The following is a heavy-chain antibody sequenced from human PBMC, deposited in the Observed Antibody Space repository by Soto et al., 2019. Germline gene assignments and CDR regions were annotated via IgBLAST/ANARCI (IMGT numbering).Heavy chain of an antibody. Sequence: PWWSLRLSCSASVFTFSSHWMTWFRQAPGKGLEWVANIQQDGSEKFYVDSVKGRFSISRDNANNSLYLQMNSLRAEDTAVYYCARERSTSTVRYYYYGMDVWGQGTTVTVSS. V-gene: IGHV3-7*01. J-gene: IGHJ6*02. D-gene: IGHD3-10*01. CDR3: ARERSTSTVRYYYYGMDV. CDR2: IQQDGSEK. CDR1: VFTFSSHW.